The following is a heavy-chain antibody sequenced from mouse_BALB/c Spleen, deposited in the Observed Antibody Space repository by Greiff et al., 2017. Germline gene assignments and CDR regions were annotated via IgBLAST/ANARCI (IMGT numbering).Heavy chain of an antibody. V-gene: IGHV1-9*01. Sequence: QVQLQQSGAELMKPGASVKISCKATGYTFSSYWIEWVKQRPGHGLEWIGEILPGSGSTNYNEKFKGKATFTADTSSNTAYMQLSSLTSEDSAVYYCARGCSQDSRYFDYWGQGTTLTVSS. J-gene: IGHJ2*01. CDR2: ILPGSGST. CDR3: ARGCSQDSRYFDY. CDR1: GYTFSSYW. D-gene: IGHD1-1*01.